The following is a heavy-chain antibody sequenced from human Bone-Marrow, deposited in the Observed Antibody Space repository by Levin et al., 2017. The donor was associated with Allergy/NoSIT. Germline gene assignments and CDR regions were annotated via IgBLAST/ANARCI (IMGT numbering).Heavy chain of an antibody. J-gene: IGHJ2*01. D-gene: IGHD6-13*01. Sequence: GGSLRLSCAASGFTFSTYNMNWVRQAPGKGLEWVSSISSSSSYVYSADSVKGRFTISRDNAKNSLYLQMSSLRAEDTAVYYCARGSSWYDAWYFGLWGRGALVTVSS. V-gene: IGHV3-21*01. CDR2: ISSSSSYV. CDR3: ARGSSWYDAWYFGL. CDR1: GFTFSTYN.